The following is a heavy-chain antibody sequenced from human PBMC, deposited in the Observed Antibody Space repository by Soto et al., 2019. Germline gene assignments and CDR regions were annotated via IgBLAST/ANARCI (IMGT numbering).Heavy chain of an antibody. CDR2: ISGSGGST. CDR1: GFTFSSYA. J-gene: IGHJ5*02. Sequence: GGSLRLSCAASGFTFSSYAMSWVRQAPGKGLEWVSGISGSGGSTYYADSVKDRFTISRDNSKNTLYLQMSGLRAEDTAIYFCAKAVIPGGNALNWFDPWGQGALVTVSS. V-gene: IGHV3-23*01. D-gene: IGHD2-2*01. CDR3: AKAVIPGGNALNWFDP.